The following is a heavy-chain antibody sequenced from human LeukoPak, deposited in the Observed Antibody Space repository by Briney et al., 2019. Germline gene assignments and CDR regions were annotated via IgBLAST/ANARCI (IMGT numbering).Heavy chain of an antibody. J-gene: IGHJ4*02. CDR2: INHSGST. D-gene: IGHD2-21*01. CDR1: GGSFSGYY. CDR3: ARGASTLGGGEYYFDY. Sequence: SETLSLTCAVYGGSFSGYYWSWIRQPPGKGLEWIGEINHSGSTNYNPSLKSRVTISVDTSKNQFSLKLSSVTAADTAVYYCARGASTLGGGEYYFDYWGQGTLVTVSS. V-gene: IGHV4-34*01.